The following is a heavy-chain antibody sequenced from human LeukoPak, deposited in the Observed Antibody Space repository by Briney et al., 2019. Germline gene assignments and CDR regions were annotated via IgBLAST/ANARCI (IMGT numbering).Heavy chain of an antibody. V-gene: IGHV1-2*02. D-gene: IGHD6-19*01. CDR3: ARERGTLAVAGDAVDI. Sequence: ASVKVSCKASGYTFTGYYMHWVRQAPGEGLEWMGWINPNSSGTKYAQKFQGRVTMTRDTSINTAYMEVRRLTSDDTAVYYCARERGTLAVAGDAVDIWGQGTMVTVSS. J-gene: IGHJ3*02. CDR1: GYTFTGYY. CDR2: INPNSSGT.